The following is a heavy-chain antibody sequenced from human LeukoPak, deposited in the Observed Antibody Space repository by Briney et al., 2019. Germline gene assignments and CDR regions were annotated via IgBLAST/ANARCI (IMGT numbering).Heavy chain of an antibody. Sequence: PGGSLRLSCTVSRFILTNYGIQWVRQVPGKGLEWVALLAHDGIIRYFADSVKGRFTVSRDTSKNTVYLQMNGLRLEDTAVYYCAKDVRAEGHRYFDDWGQGTLVTVSS. CDR1: RFILTNYG. V-gene: IGHV3-30*02. D-gene: IGHD3-10*02. CDR3: AKDVRAEGHRYFDD. CDR2: LAHDGIIR. J-gene: IGHJ4*02.